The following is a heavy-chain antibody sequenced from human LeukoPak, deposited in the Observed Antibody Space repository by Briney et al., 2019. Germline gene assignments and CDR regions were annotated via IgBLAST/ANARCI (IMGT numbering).Heavy chain of an antibody. Sequence: PGGSLRLSCAASRFRFTNYWMSWVRQAPGKGLEWVANIKQDGSEKDYVDSMKGRFTISRDNAKNSVYLQVNSLRAEDTAVYYCARIGYSSSSFDYWGQGTLVTVSS. CDR2: IKQDGSEK. D-gene: IGHD6-13*01. CDR3: ARIGYSSSSFDY. CDR1: RFRFTNYW. J-gene: IGHJ4*02. V-gene: IGHV3-7*01.